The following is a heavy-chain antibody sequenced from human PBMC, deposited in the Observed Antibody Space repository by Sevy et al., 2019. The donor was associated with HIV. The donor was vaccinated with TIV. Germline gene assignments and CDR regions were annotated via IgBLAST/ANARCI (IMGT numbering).Heavy chain of an antibody. V-gene: IGHV4-31*03. CDR1: GGSISSGGYY. J-gene: IGHJ5*02. CDR3: ARYRCSSTSCYYGWFDP. CDR2: IYYSGST. Sequence: SETLSLTCTVSGGSISSGGYYWSWIRQHPGKGLEWIGYIYYSGSTYYNPSLKSRLTISVDTSKNQFSLKLSSVTAADTAGYYCARYRCSSTSCYYGWFDPWGQGTLVTVSS. D-gene: IGHD2-2*01.